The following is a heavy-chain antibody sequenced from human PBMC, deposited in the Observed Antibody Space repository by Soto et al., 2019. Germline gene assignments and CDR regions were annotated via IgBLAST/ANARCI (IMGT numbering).Heavy chain of an antibody. Sequence: QVQLVESGGGVVQPGRSLRLSCAASGFTFSSYTMHWVRQAPGKGLEWVALISYDGSNKYYADSVKGRLTISRDNSKNTLYLQMNSLRAEDTAVYHCARGAGIAVPGTSFDYWGQGTLVTVSS. CDR1: GFTFSSYT. J-gene: IGHJ4*02. CDR3: ARGAGIAVPGTSFDY. CDR2: ISYDGSNK. V-gene: IGHV3-30-3*01. D-gene: IGHD6-19*01.